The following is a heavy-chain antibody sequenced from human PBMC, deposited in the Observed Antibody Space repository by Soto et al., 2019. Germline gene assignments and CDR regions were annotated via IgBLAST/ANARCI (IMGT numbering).Heavy chain of an antibody. J-gene: IGHJ3*01. V-gene: IGHV3-30*04. CDR3: ARGNTCLSQGACDV. D-gene: IGHD3-16*01. CDR1: GFIFSDYV. Sequence: QVQLVQSGGGVVQPGTSLRLSCAASGFIFSDYVMYWFRQTPGKGLEWMAVISYDGTNKHYANSVKGRFFISRDNYNNPLSLQMSIVRPEDSAIYYCARGNTCLSQGACDVWGRGTLVAVSS. CDR2: ISYDGTNK.